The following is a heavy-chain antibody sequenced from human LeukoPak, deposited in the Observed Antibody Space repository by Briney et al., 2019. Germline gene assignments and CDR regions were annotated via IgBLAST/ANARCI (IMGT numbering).Heavy chain of an antibody. V-gene: IGHV4-31*03. CDR1: GASISTGGYY. CDR2: IYYTGSI. D-gene: IGHD6-19*01. Sequence: SQTLSLTCTFSGASISTGGYYWTWIRQPPGGGLEWIGYIYYTGSIDYNPSLKSRLTISLDKSKNQFSLKLSSVTAADTAVYYCARGLVGSGWYVVWFDPWGQGTLVTVSS. J-gene: IGHJ5*02. CDR3: ARGLVGSGWYVVWFDP.